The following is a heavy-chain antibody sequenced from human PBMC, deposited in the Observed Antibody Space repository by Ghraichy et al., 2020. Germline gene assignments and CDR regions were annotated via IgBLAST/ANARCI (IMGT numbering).Heavy chain of an antibody. D-gene: IGHD6-19*01. CDR2: IFYTEGT. CDR3: ASGYSSGWYVN. V-gene: IGHV4-59*02. J-gene: IGHJ4*02. Sequence: SETLSLTYTVSGGSVTTYYWSWIRQPPGKGLEWIGYIFYTEGTSYNPSLNSRVTISVDTSKNQFSLKLSSVTAADTAVYYCASGYSSGWYVNWGQGTLVTVSS. CDR1: GGSVTTYY.